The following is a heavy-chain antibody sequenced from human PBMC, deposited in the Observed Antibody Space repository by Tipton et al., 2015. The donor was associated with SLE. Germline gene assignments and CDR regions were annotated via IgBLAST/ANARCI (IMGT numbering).Heavy chain of an antibody. CDR3: ARASTSCGCFDY. D-gene: IGHD6-19*01. J-gene: IGHJ4*02. CDR2: INHSGST. V-gene: IGHV4-34*01. Sequence: TLSLTCAVYGGSFSGYYWSWIRQPPGKGLEWIGEINHSGSTNYNPSLKSRVTISVDTSKNQFSLKLSSVTAADTAVYYCARASTSCGCFDYWGQGTLVTVSS. CDR1: GGSFSGYY.